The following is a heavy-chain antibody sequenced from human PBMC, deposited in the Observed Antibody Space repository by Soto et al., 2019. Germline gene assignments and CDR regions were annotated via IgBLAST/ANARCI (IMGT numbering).Heavy chain of an antibody. CDR3: ARDLVDGSGYYYYYGMDV. CDR2: IYSGGST. V-gene: IGHV3-53*01. J-gene: IGHJ6*02. D-gene: IGHD3-10*01. CDR1: GFTVSSNY. Sequence: GGSLRLSCAASGFTVSSNYMSWVRQAPGKGLEWVSVIYSGGSTYYADSVKGRFTISRDNSKNTLYLQMNSLRAEDTAVYYCARDLVDGSGYYYYYGMDVWGQGTTVTVSS.